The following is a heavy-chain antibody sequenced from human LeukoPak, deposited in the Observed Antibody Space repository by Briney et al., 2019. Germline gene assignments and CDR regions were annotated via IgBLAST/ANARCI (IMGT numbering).Heavy chain of an antibody. J-gene: IGHJ6*03. Sequence: PGGSLRLSCAASGFTFSNYALHWVRQAPGKGLEWVAVISYDGSNKFYADSVRGRFTISRDNSKNTLYLQMNSLRAEDTAVYYCAKRRSICSGGSCYYYMDVWGKGTTVTVSS. V-gene: IGHV3-30*04. D-gene: IGHD2-15*01. CDR1: GFTFSNYA. CDR3: AKRRSICSGGSCYYYMDV. CDR2: ISYDGSNK.